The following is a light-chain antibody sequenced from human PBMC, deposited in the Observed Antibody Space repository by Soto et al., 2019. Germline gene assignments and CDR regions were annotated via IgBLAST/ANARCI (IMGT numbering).Light chain of an antibody. J-gene: IGKJ3*01. Sequence: EIVLTQSPATLSLSPGERATLSCRASQSVSSYLAGYQQKPGQAPRLLIYDTSKRATGIPARFSGSGSGTDFTLTISSLEPEDFAVYNCQQRTNWPRSFTCGPGTKVDIK. CDR2: DTS. CDR3: QQRTNWPRSFT. CDR1: QSVSSY. V-gene: IGKV3-11*01.